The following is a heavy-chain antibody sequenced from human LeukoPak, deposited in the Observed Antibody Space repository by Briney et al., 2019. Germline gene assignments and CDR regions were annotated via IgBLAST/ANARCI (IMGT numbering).Heavy chain of an antibody. Sequence: GGSLRLSCAASGFTFSSYAMSWVRQSPGRGLEWVSAILASGDRTHYADSVKGRFTISRDNSKSTLYLQMSSLRADDAAVYYCAKDSGYDDEFDYWGQGTLVTVSS. J-gene: IGHJ4*02. D-gene: IGHD5-12*01. CDR3: AKDSGYDDEFDY. CDR1: GFTFSSYA. V-gene: IGHV3-23*01. CDR2: ILASGDRT.